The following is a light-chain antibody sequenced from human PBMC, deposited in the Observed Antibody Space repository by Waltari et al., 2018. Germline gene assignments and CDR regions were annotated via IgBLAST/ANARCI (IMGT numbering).Light chain of an antibody. J-gene: IGLJ2*01. CDR2: RNT. V-gene: IGLV1-47*01. Sequence: QSVLTQPPSMSGTPGQRVTISCSGSNLNIGSNSVYWYQQFPGMAPQLLIYRNTERPSGVPDRFSASKAGASASLAISGLRSEDEADYHCAAWDDSLSGRVFGGGTKLTV. CDR3: AAWDDSLSGRV. CDR1: NLNIGSNS.